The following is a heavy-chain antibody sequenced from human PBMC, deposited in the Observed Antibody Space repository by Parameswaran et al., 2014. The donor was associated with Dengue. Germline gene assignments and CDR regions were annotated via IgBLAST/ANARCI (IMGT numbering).Heavy chain of an antibody. D-gene: IGHD3-3*01. Sequence: WVRQAPGQGLEWMGIINPSGGSTSYAQKFQGRVTMTRDTSTSTVYMELSSLRSEDTAVYYCARYDFWSGYYYWGQGTLVTVSS. J-gene: IGHJ4*02. CDR3: ARYDFWSGYYY. V-gene: IGHV1-46*01. CDR2: INPSGGST.